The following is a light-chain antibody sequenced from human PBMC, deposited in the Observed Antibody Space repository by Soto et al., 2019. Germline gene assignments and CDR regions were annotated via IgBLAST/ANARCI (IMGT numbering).Light chain of an antibody. CDR3: QQRSNWLT. J-gene: IGKJ4*01. CDR2: DAS. CDR1: QSVSSY. V-gene: IGKV3-11*01. Sequence: EIVLTQSPATLSLSPGERATLSCRVSQSVSSYLAWYQQKPGQAPRLLIYDASSRATGIPARFSGSGSGTDFTLTISSLEPEDFAVYYCQQRSNWLTFGGGTKVEIK.